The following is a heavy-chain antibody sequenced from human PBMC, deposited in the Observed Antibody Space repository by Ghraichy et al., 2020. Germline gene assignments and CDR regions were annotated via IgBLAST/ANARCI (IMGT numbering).Heavy chain of an antibody. V-gene: IGHV1-69*06. Sequence: SVKVSCTASGGTFSGYAITWVRQAPGQGLEWMGNIIPMSGTSNYAQKFQGIVTIIADKSTTTAYMELSSLRSEDTAVYYCARGLNRYGSGSRNWFDPWGQGTLVTVSS. CDR1: GGTFSGYA. D-gene: IGHD3-10*01. CDR3: ARGLNRYGSGSRNWFDP. J-gene: IGHJ5*02. CDR2: IIPMSGTS.